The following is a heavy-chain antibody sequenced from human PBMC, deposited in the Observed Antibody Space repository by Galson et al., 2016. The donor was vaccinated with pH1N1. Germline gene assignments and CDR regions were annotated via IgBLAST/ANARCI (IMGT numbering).Heavy chain of an antibody. CDR3: ARVGFTGLFDY. J-gene: IGHJ4*02. CDR2: INHSGGT. Sequence: SETLSLTCTVSGGSVSSPDYYWNWIRQPPGKGLEWIGDINHSGGTNYNPSLKSRVSISVDTSKNHFSLNLRSVTAADTAVYYCARVGFTGLFDYWGQGTLVTIS. CDR1: GGSVSSPDYY. V-gene: IGHV4-61*03. D-gene: IGHD3-22*01.